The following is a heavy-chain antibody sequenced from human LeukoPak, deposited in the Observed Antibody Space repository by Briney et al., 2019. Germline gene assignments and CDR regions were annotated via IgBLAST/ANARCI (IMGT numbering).Heavy chain of an antibody. Sequence: ASVKVSCKVSGYTLTELSMHWARQAPGKGLEWMGGFDPEDGETIYAQKFQGRVTMTEDTSTDTAYMELSSLRSEDTAVYYCARVSYCGGDCYSSQYFQHWGQGTLVTVSS. V-gene: IGHV1-24*01. D-gene: IGHD2-21*02. CDR1: GYTLTELS. CDR2: FDPEDGET. J-gene: IGHJ1*01. CDR3: ARVSYCGGDCYSSQYFQH.